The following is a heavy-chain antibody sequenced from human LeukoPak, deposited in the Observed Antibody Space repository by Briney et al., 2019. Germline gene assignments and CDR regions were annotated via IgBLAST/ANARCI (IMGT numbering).Heavy chain of an antibody. Sequence: PGGSLRLSCAASGFTFNSYWMSWVRQAPGRGLEWVANIKQDGSEKKYVDSVKGRFSISRDNAKNSLYLQMNSLRAEDTAVYYCARRSPDWNLDYWGQGTLVTVSS. J-gene: IGHJ4*02. CDR2: IKQDGSEK. D-gene: IGHD1-1*01. V-gene: IGHV3-7*01. CDR3: ARRSPDWNLDY. CDR1: GFTFNSYW.